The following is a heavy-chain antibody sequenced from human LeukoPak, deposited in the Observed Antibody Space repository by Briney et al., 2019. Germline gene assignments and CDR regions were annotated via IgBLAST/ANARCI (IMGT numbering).Heavy chain of an antibody. CDR3: ARQGDITLAAFYFDY. D-gene: IGHD5-12*01. CDR2: INHSGST. J-gene: IGHJ4*02. V-gene: IGHV4-39*01. CDR1: GGSISSSSYY. Sequence: PSETLSLTCTVSGGSISSSSYYWGWIRQPPGKGLEWIGEINHSGSTNYNPSLKSRITISLATSKNQFSLKLSSVTAADTAVYYCARQGDITLAAFYFDYWGQGSLVTVSS.